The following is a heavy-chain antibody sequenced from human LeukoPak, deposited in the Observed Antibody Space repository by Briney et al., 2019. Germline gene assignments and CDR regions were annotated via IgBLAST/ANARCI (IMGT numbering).Heavy chain of an antibody. D-gene: IGHD6-19*01. V-gene: IGHV3-30*03. CDR3: AREVSSSGWYDPLDY. CDR2: ISYDGSNK. J-gene: IGHJ4*02. Sequence: PGRSLRLSCAASGFTFSSYGMHWVRQAPGKGLEWVAVISYDGSNKYYADSVKGRFTISRDNSNNTLYLQMNSLRAEDTAVYYCAREVSSSGWYDPLDYWGQGTLVTVSS. CDR1: GFTFSSYG.